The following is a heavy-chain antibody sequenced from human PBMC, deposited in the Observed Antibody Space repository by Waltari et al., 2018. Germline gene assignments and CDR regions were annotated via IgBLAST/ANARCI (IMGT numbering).Heavy chain of an antibody. V-gene: IGHV3-23*01. CDR3: SGGISGTIGSDY. CDR1: GFTFGNYA. J-gene: IGHJ4*02. D-gene: IGHD1-7*01. Sequence: EVQLLESGGGLVQPGGSLRLPCTGSGFTFGNYAMSWVRQAPGKGPEWVSVLSGSVRNTYYAASVKGRFTISRDNSKNTLSLQMHSLRLDDTAVYYCSGGISGTIGSDYWGQGTQVTVSS. CDR2: LSGSVRNT.